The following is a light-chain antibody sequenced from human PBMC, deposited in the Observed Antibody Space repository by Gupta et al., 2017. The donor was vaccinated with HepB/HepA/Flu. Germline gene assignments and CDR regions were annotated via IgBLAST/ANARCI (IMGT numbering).Light chain of an antibody. Sequence: QSALTQPRSVSGSPGQSVTITCTGTSSDVGGYNYVSWYHQHSGKAPKLIIYDVSNRTSGAPDRFFGSKSGNTASRTISGLQAEDEADYCCCSDAGSYTWVFGGGTKLTVL. V-gene: IGLV2-11*02. CDR2: DVS. CDR1: SSDVGGYNY. J-gene: IGLJ3*02. CDR3: CSDAGSYTWV.